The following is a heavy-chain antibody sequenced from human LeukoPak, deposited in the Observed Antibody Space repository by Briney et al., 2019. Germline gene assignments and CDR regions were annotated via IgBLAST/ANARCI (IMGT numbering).Heavy chain of an antibody. D-gene: IGHD2-2*02. CDR3: AREGVCSSTSCYTSYFDP. Sequence: SVKVSCKASGGTFSSYAISWVRQAPGQGLEWMGGIIPIFGTANYAQKFQGRVTITTDESTSTAYVELSSLRSEDTAVYYCAREGVCSSTSCYTSYFDPWGQGTLVTVSS. CDR2: IIPIFGTA. CDR1: GGTFSSYA. V-gene: IGHV1-69*05. J-gene: IGHJ5*02.